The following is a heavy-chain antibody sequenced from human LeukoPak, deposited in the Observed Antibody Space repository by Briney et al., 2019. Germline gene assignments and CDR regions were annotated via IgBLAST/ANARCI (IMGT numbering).Heavy chain of an antibody. Sequence: GGSLRLSCAASGFTFSSYSMNWVRQAPGKGLEWVSYISSSSSTIYYADSVKGRFTISRDNAKNSLYLQMNSLRAEDTAVYYCARDGFSSSPPKPHFDYWGQGTLVTVSS. V-gene: IGHV3-48*01. D-gene: IGHD2-2*01. J-gene: IGHJ4*02. CDR2: ISSSSSTI. CDR3: ARDGFSSSPPKPHFDY. CDR1: GFTFSSYS.